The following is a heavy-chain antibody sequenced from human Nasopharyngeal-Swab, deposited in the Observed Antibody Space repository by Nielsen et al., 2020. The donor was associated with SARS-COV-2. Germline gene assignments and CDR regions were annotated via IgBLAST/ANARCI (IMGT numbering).Heavy chain of an antibody. CDR2: ISYDGSNK. CDR1: GFTFSSYG. Sequence: GESLKISCAASGFTFSSYGMHWVRQAPGKGLEWVAVISYDGSNKYYADSVKGRFTISRDSFKNTLYLQLNSLRAEDTAVYYCARQKGSGYYYVGGWFDPRGQGTLVTVSS. D-gene: IGHD3-22*01. J-gene: IGHJ5*02. V-gene: IGHV3-30*03. CDR3: ARQKGSGYYYVGGWFDP.